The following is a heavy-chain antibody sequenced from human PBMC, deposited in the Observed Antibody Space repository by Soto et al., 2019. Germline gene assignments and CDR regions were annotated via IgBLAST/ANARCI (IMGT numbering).Heavy chain of an antibody. J-gene: IGHJ6*02. CDR2: ISGSGARS. Sequence: EVQLLESGGGLVQPGGSLRLSCAASGFTFDNYVMSWVRQAPGKGLEWVSAISGSGARSYYADSVKGRVTISRDHSKNTLYLQMNSLRADDTAVYYCASRPRYYYMDVWGQGTTVTPSS. V-gene: IGHV3-23*01. CDR1: GFTFDNYV. CDR3: ASRPRYYYMDV.